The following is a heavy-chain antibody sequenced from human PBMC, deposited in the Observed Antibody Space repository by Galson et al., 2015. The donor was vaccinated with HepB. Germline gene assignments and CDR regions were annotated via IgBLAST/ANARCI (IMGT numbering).Heavy chain of an antibody. D-gene: IGHD6-13*01. Sequence: SLRLSCAASGFTFSSYSMNWVRQAPGKGLEWVSSISITSSYINYADSVKGRFTISRDNAKNLLYLQMNSLRAEDTAVYYCARGRGSWYWYFDYWGQGTLVTVSS. V-gene: IGHV3-21*01. CDR2: ISITSSYI. CDR3: ARGRGSWYWYFDY. J-gene: IGHJ4*02. CDR1: GFTFSSYS.